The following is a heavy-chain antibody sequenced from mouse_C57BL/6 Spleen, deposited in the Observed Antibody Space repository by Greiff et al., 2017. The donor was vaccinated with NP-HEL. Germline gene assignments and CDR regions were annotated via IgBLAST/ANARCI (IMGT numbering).Heavy chain of an antibody. J-gene: IGHJ4*01. CDR2: INPCNGGT. Sequence: VQLQQPGTELVKPGASVKLSCKASGYTFTSYWMHWVKQRPGQGLAWIGNINPCNGGTNYTEKFKSKATLTVDKSSSTAYMQLSSLPSEDSAVFNCARSGDYDGYAMDYGGKGTSVTVAS. CDR1: GYTFTSYW. D-gene: IGHD2-4*01. V-gene: IGHV1-53*01. CDR3: ARSGDYDGYAMDY.